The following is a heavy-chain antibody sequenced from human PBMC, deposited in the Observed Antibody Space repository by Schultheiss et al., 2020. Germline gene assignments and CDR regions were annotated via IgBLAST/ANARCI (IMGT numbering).Heavy chain of an antibody. CDR3: VRDGTEHLWFPKRYGMDV. CDR1: GFTFSSYS. CDR2: ISSSSSYT. D-gene: IGHD5-18*01. J-gene: IGHJ6*02. V-gene: IGHV3-21*05. Sequence: GGSLRLSCAASGFTFSSYSMNWVRQAPRKGLEWVSYISSSSSYTNYADSVKGRFTISRDNAKNTLYLQMNSLEVEDTAVYYCVRDGTEHLWFPKRYGMDVWGPGTTVTVSS.